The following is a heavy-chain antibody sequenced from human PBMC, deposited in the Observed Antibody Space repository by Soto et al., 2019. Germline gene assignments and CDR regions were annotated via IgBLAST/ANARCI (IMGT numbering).Heavy chain of an antibody. V-gene: IGHV4-61*03. J-gene: IGHJ4*02. CDR1: GDSVNSARYY. CDR3: ARGGWTAPLGSPDY. D-gene: IGHD2-15*01. Sequence: SETLSLTCTVSGDSVNSARYYWSWIRQSPGKGLEWIGCIHYSGSTTYNPSLKSRVTMSVDTSQNHFSLNLNSVTAADTAVYYCARGGWTAPLGSPDYWGQGTLVTVSS. CDR2: IHYSGST.